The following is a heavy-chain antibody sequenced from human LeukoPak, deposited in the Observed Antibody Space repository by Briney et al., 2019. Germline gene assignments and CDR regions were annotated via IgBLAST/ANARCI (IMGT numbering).Heavy chain of an antibody. D-gene: IGHD4-17*01. CDR1: GFTFSSYS. J-gene: IGHJ3*02. Sequence: GGSLRLSCAASGFTFSSYSMNWVRQAPGKGLEWVSSISSSSSYIYYADSVKGRFTISSDNAKNSLYLQMNSLRAEDTAVYFCAREISYGDYPSGDAFDNWGQGTMVTVSS. V-gene: IGHV3-21*01. CDR3: AREISYGDYPSGDAFDN. CDR2: ISSSSSYI.